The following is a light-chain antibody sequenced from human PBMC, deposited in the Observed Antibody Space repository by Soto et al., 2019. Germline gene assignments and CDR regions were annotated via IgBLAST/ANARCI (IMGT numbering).Light chain of an antibody. CDR1: TSNIGKNT. V-gene: IGLV1-36*01. CDR3: SSYAGSSNV. J-gene: IGLJ1*01. Sequence: QSVLTQPPSVSAGPGQRVTISCSGSTSNIGKNTVNWYQQLPGEAPKLFIYYDDLLASGVSDRFSGSKSGTSASLAISGLQSEDEADYYCSSYAGSSNVFGTGTKLTVL. CDR2: YDD.